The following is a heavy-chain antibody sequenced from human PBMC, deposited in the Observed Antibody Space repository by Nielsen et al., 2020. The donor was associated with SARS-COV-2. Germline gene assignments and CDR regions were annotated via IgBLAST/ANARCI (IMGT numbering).Heavy chain of an antibody. J-gene: IGHJ6*02. V-gene: IGHV3-48*03. CDR1: GFTFSSYE. CDR2: ISSSGSTI. D-gene: IGHD3-10*01. CDR3: ARDPVLWFGELFYYYYGMDF. Sequence: GESLKISCAASGFTFSSYEMNWVRQAPGKGLEWVSYISSSGSTIYYADSVKGRFTISRDNAKNSLYLQMNSLRAEDTAVYYCARDPVLWFGELFYYYYGMDFWGQVTTVTFSS.